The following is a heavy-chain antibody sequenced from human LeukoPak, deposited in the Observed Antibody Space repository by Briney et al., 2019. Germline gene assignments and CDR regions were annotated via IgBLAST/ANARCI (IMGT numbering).Heavy chain of an antibody. Sequence: SGPTLVKPTQTLTLTCTFSGFSLSTSGVGVGWIRQPPGKALEWLAPIYWDDDKRCSPSLKSRLTITKDTSKNQVVLTMTNMDPVDTATYYCAHSNCGGDCYSDAFDIWGQGTMVTVS. J-gene: IGHJ3*02. CDR1: GFSLSTSGVG. CDR3: AHSNCGGDCYSDAFDI. CDR2: IYWDDDK. D-gene: IGHD2-21*01. V-gene: IGHV2-5*02.